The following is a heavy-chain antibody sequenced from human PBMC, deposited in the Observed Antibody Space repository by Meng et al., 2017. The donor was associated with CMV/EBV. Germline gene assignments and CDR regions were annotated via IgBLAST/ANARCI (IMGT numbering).Heavy chain of an antibody. V-gene: IGHV4-4*07. D-gene: IGHD3-3*01. Sequence: QGQAAEGGPGPGNPSATLSPTCTVSGGAISSIYWSWIRQPAGKGLEWIGRIYTSGSTNYNPSLKSRVTMPVDTSKNQFSLKLSSVTAAGTAVYYCARQIHQITIFGVVITKGYFDYWGQGTLVTVSS. CDR3: ARQIHQITIFGVVITKGYFDY. CDR2: IYTSGST. CDR1: GGAISSIY. J-gene: IGHJ4*02.